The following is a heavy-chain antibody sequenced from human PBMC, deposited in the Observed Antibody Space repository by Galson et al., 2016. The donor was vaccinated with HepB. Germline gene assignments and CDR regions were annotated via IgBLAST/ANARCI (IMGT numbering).Heavy chain of an antibody. V-gene: IGHV4-31*03. CDR2: IHSMGST. CDR1: GGSINSGGHY. J-gene: IGHJ4*02. CDR3: AGDRGYSGYALQD. D-gene: IGHD5-12*01. Sequence: TLSLTCTVSGGSINSGGHYWSWIRQHPGKGLEWIGYIHSMGSTYYTPSLKSRLTISIDTSENHFSLKLSSVTAADTAVYYCAGDRGYSGYALQDWGQGTLVTVSS.